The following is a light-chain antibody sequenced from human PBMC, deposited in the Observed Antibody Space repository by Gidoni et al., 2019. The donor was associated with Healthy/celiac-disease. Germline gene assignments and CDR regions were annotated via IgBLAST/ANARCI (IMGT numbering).Light chain of an antibody. CDR1: QGISSA. CDR3: QQCNSYPLT. V-gene: IGKV1-13*02. CDR2: DAS. J-gene: IGKJ4*01. Sequence: AIQLTQSPSSLSASVGDRVTITCRASQGISSALAWYQQKPGQAPKLLIYDASSLESGVPSRFSGSGAGTDFTLTISSLQPEDFATYYCQQCNSYPLTFXGXTKVEIK.